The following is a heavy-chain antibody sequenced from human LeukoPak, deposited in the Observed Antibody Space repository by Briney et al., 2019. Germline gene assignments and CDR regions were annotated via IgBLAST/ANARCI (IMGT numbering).Heavy chain of an antibody. Sequence: SETLSLTCIVSGGSISSISSNNYHWGWIRQPPGKGLEWIGSIYYSGSTYYNPSLKSRVTISVDTSKNQFSLKLGPVTAADTALYYCAREMGVVTAHGIDVWGQGTTVTVSS. J-gene: IGHJ6*02. CDR3: AREMGVVTAHGIDV. D-gene: IGHD4-23*01. V-gene: IGHV4-39*02. CDR1: GGSISSISSNNYH. CDR2: IYYSGST.